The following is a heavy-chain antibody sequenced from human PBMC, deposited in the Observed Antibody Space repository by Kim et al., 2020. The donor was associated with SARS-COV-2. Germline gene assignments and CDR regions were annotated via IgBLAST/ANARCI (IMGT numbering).Heavy chain of an antibody. CDR1: GYRFTSYG. Sequence: ASVKVSCKASGYRFTSYGMSWVRQAPGQGLEWMGWISGFNGNVSVVEKLEGRVSMTTDTSTSTGYMEVRNLRSDDTAVYYCARDARGPQFYTHYGMDVWGQGTTVIVSS. V-gene: IGHV1-18*04. D-gene: IGHD3-16*01. CDR3: ARDARGPQFYTHYGMDV. J-gene: IGHJ6*02. CDR2: ISGFNGNV.